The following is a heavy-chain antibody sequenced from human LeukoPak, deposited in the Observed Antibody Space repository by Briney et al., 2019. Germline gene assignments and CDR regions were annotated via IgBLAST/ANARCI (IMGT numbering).Heavy chain of an antibody. Sequence: GGSLRLSCAASGFTFSSYSMKGVRQAPGKGLEWVSYISSSGSTIYYAESVKGRFTISRDNAKNSLYLQMNSLRAEDTAVYYCARGRGYSYDTDYWGQGTLVTVSS. D-gene: IGHD5-18*01. CDR1: GFTFSSYS. J-gene: IGHJ4*02. V-gene: IGHV3-48*01. CDR3: ARGRGYSYDTDY. CDR2: ISSSGSTI.